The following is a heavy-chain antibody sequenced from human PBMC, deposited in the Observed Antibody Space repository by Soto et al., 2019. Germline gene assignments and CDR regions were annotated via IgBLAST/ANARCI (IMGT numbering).Heavy chain of an antibody. CDR2: INPDAGAT. CDR3: ARGDIVLVPASEGNWFDP. CDR1: AYSFTTYH. J-gene: IGHJ5*02. D-gene: IGHD2-2*01. V-gene: IGHV1-46*01. Sequence: GASVKVSCKASAYSFTTYHIHWVRQAPGQGLEWMGLINPDAGATNYAQRFQGRLRLTRDTSTSTVYMELRSLRFDDTAVYFCARGDIVLVPASEGNWFDPWGQGTLVTGLL.